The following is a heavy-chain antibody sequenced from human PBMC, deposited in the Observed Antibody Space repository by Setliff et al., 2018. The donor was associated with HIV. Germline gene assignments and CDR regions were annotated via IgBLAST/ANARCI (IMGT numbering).Heavy chain of an antibody. D-gene: IGHD6-6*01. CDR3: ATRPRIAARPFDY. Sequence: SETLSLTCTVSGGSISSGGYYWSWIRQHPEKALEWIGYIFHSGDTYYNPSLKSRISMSVDTSKNQFSLELTSLTAADTAVYYCATRPRIAARPFDYWGQGMLVTAPQ. V-gene: IGHV4-31*03. CDR2: IFHSGDT. J-gene: IGHJ4*02. CDR1: GGSISSGGYY.